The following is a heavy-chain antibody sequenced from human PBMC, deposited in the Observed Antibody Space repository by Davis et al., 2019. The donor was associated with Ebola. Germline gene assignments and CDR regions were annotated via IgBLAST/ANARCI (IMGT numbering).Heavy chain of an antibody. D-gene: IGHD4-11*01. CDR1: GFTFSSYA. CDR3: ARDPSYSNYYYGMDV. V-gene: IGHV3-53*04. CDR2: IYSGGST. Sequence: PGGSLRLSCAASGFTFSSYAMSWVRQAPGKGLEWVSVIYSGGSTYYADSVKGRFTISRHNSKNTLYLQMNSLRAEDTAVYYCARDPSYSNYYYGMDVWGQGTTVTVSS. J-gene: IGHJ6*02.